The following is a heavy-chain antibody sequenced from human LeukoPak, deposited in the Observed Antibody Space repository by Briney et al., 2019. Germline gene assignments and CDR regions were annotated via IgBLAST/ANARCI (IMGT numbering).Heavy chain of an antibody. V-gene: IGHV1-2*02. CDR2: INPNSGGT. Sequence: ASVKVSCKASGYTFTGYYIHWVRQAPGQGLEWMGWINPNSGGTNYAQKFQGRVTMTRDTSISTAYMELSRLRSDDTGVYYCARDPLGYYESSGYLGRWLDPWGEGTLVTVSS. CDR1: GYTFTGYY. CDR3: ARDPLGYYESSGYLGRWLDP. D-gene: IGHD3-22*01. J-gene: IGHJ5*02.